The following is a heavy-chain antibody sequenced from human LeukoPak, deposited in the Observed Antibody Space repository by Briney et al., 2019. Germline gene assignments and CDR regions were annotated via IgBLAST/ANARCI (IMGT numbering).Heavy chain of an antibody. CDR1: GGSVSSGSYY. Sequence: PSETLSLTCTVSGGSVSSGSYYWSWLRQPPGKGLEWIGYIYYSGSTNYNPSLKSRVTISIDTSKNQFSLKLTPVTAADTAVYYCASSKPQYSTGWYYFDYWGQGTLVTVSS. D-gene: IGHD6-19*01. J-gene: IGHJ4*02. CDR2: IYYSGST. V-gene: IGHV4-61*01. CDR3: ASSKPQYSTGWYYFDY.